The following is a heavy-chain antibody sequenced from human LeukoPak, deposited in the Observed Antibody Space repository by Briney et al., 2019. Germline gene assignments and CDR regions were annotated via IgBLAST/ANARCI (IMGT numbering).Heavy chain of an antibody. CDR2: IYTSGSI. D-gene: IGHD1-26*01. J-gene: IGHJ4*02. CDR3: ARRSRELLGGYYFDY. Sequence: SETLSLTCTVSGGSISSYYWSWIRQPPGKGLEWIGYIYTSGSINYNPSLKSRVTISVDTSKNQFSLKLSSVTAADTAVYYCARRSRELLGGYYFDYWGQGTLVTVSS. CDR1: GGSISSYY. V-gene: IGHV4-4*09.